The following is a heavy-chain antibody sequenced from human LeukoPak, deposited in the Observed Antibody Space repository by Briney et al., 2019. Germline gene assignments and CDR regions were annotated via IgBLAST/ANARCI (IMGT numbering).Heavy chain of an antibody. Sequence: GGSLRLSCAASGFTFSSYSMNWVRQAPGKGLEWVSSISSSSSYIYYADSVKGRFTISRDNAKNSLYLQMNSLRAEDTAVYYCAKDGQYYYDSSGYYLDYWGQGTLVTVSS. V-gene: IGHV3-21*01. CDR2: ISSSSSYI. CDR1: GFTFSSYS. D-gene: IGHD3-22*01. J-gene: IGHJ4*02. CDR3: AKDGQYYYDSSGYYLDY.